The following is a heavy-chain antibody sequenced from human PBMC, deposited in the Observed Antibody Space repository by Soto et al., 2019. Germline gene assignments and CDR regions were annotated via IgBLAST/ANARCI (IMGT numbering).Heavy chain of an antibody. CDR2: ISYDGSNK. V-gene: IGHV3-30*03. CDR1: GFTFSSYG. CDR3: STMIRPEYYFDY. Sequence: PGGSLRLSCAASGFTFSSYGMHWVRQAPGKGLEWVAVISYDGSNKYYADSVKGRFTISRDNSKNTLYLQMNSLRAEDTAVYYCSTMIRPEYYFDYWGQGTLVTVSS. J-gene: IGHJ4*02. D-gene: IGHD3-10*01.